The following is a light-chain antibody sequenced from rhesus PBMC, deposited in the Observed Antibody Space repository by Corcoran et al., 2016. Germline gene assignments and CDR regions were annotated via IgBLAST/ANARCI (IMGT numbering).Light chain of an antibody. Sequence: DIQITQSPSSLSASVGDKVTITCHSRQGISSWLAWSQQKPGKAAKPLNYFASSLQSGVPSRFSGRGPGTGSTLTISSLKPEDVATDYCQQYDDLPYSFGQGTKVEIK. CDR1: QGISSW. CDR3: QQYDDLPYS. J-gene: IGKJ2*01. CDR2: FAS. V-gene: IGKV1-19*01.